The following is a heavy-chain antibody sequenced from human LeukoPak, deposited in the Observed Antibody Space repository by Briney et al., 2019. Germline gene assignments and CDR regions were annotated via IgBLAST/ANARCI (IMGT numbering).Heavy chain of an antibody. Sequence: SETLSLTCAVYGGSFSGYYWTWIRQTPEKGLEWIGEMNPSGSTNYNPSLKSRVTISVDTSKNQFSLELSSVNDADTAVYYCARGRQDVTMIVVVMTAVSYYLDVWGKGTTVTVS. CDR1: GGSFSGYY. J-gene: IGHJ6*03. CDR3: ARGRQDVTMIVVVMTAVSYYLDV. D-gene: IGHD3-22*01. V-gene: IGHV4-34*01. CDR2: MNPSGST.